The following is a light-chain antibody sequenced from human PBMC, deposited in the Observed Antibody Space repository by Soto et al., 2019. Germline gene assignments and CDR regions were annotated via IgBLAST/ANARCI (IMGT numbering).Light chain of an antibody. V-gene: IGKV1-5*03. Sequence: DIQMTQSPSTLSASVGDRVTITCRASQSISSWLAWYQQKPGKAPKLLNYKASSLESGVPSRFSGSGSGTEFTLTISSLQPDDFASYYCQQYNSYPTFGQGTKVEIK. CDR1: QSISSW. CDR3: QQYNSYPT. J-gene: IGKJ1*01. CDR2: KAS.